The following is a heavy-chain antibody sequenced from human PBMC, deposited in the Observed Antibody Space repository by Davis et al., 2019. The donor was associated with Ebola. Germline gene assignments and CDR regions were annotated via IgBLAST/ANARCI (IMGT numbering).Heavy chain of an antibody. J-gene: IGHJ4*02. CDR2: ISGSGDSR. CDR3: AKVRGSGWYSIWDY. Sequence: GGSLRLSCAASGFTFTSYGMSWVRQAPGKGLEWVSAISGSGDSRYYADSVKGRFTISRDNSKNTMYLQMNSLRAEDTAVYYCAKVRGSGWYSIWDYWGQGTLVTVSS. V-gene: IGHV3-23*01. D-gene: IGHD6-19*01. CDR1: GFTFTSYG.